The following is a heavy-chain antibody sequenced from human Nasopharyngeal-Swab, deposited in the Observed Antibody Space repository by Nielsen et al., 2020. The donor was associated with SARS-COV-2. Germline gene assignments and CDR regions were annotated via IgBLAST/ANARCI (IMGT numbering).Heavy chain of an antibody. V-gene: IGHV1-18*01. CDR3: ARGSLWFGDLVGYYGMDV. D-gene: IGHD3-10*01. Sequence: WVRQAPGQGLEWMGWISAYNGNTNYAQKLQGRVTMTTDASTSTAYMVLRSLRSDDTAVYYCARGSLWFGDLVGYYGMDVWGQGTTVTVSS. CDR2: ISAYNGNT. J-gene: IGHJ6*02.